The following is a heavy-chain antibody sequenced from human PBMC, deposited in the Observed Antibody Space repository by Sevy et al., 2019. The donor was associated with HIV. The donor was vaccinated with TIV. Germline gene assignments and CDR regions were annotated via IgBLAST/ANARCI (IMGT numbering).Heavy chain of an antibody. Sequence: GESLKISCKGSGYSFTSYWIGWVRQMPGKGLEWMGIIYPGDSDTRYSTSFQGQVTISADKSISTAYLQWSSLKASDAAMFYCARGLAYSSSSGGFDFWGQGTLVTVSS. CDR2: IYPGDSDT. CDR3: ARGLAYSSSSGGFDF. CDR1: GYSFTSYW. J-gene: IGHJ4*02. D-gene: IGHD6-6*01. V-gene: IGHV5-51*01.